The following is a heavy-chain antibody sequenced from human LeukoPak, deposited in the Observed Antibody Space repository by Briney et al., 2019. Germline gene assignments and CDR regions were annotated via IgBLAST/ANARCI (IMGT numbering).Heavy chain of an antibody. CDR2: ITSSSTNI. Sequence: GGSLRLSCAASGFTFSTYNMNWVRKAPGKGLEWVSHITSSSTNIYYADSVKGRFTISRDNSKNALYLQMNSLRAEDTAVYYCASGSYFDYWGQGTLVTVSS. J-gene: IGHJ4*02. CDR1: GFTFSTYN. D-gene: IGHD3-10*01. CDR3: ASGSYFDY. V-gene: IGHV3-48*01.